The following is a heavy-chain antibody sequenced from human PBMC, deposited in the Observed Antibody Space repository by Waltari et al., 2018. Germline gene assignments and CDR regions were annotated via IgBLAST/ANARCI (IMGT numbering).Heavy chain of an antibody. CDR3: AREPIVGATAFWYFDL. D-gene: IGHD1-26*01. Sequence: QVQLQESGPGLVKPSETLSLTCTVSGYSISSGYYWGWIRQPPGKGLEWTGRIYHSGSTYYNPSLKSRGTISVDTSKNQFSLKLSSVTAADTAVYYWAREPIVGATAFWYFDLWGRGTLVTVSS. J-gene: IGHJ2*01. CDR1: GYSISSGYY. V-gene: IGHV4-38-2*02. CDR2: IYHSGST.